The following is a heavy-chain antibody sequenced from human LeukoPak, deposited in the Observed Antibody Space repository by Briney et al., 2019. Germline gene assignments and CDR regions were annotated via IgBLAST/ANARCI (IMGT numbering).Heavy chain of an antibody. CDR2: IYYSGST. J-gene: IGHJ4*02. D-gene: IGHD3-9*01. CDR3: ARARRLYFFDY. CDR1: GGSISSGDYY. V-gene: IGHV4-30-4*01. Sequence: PSQTLSLTCTVSGGSISSGDYYWSWIRQPPGKGLEWIEYIYYSGSTYYNPSLKSRVTISVDTSKNQFSLKLSSVTAADTAVYYCARARRLYFFDYWGQGTLVTVSS.